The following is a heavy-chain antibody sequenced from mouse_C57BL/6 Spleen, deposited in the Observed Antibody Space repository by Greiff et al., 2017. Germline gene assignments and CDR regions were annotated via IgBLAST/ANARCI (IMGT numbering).Heavy chain of an antibody. CDR2: INYDGSST. CDR3: AREDYSKGFYAMDY. Sequence: EVMLVESEGGLVQPGSSMKLSCTASGFTFSDYYMAWVRQVPEKGLEWVANINYDGSSTYYLDSLKSRFIISRDNAKNILYLQMSSLKSEDTATYYCAREDYSKGFYAMDYWGQGTSVTVSS. CDR1: GFTFSDYY. D-gene: IGHD2-5*01. J-gene: IGHJ4*01. V-gene: IGHV5-16*01.